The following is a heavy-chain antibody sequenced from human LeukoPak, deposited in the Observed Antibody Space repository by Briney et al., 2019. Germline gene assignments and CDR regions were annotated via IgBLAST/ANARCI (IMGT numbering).Heavy chain of an antibody. CDR3: AKSHLAYCGGDCSYY. D-gene: IGHD2-21*02. Sequence: GGSLRLSCAASGFTFSSYAMSWVRQAPGKGLEWVSAISGSGGSTYYADSVKGRFTISRDNSKNTLYLQMNSLRAEDTAVYYCAKSHLAYCGGDCSYYWGQGTLVTVSS. CDR1: GFTFSSYA. CDR2: ISGSGGST. J-gene: IGHJ4*02. V-gene: IGHV3-23*01.